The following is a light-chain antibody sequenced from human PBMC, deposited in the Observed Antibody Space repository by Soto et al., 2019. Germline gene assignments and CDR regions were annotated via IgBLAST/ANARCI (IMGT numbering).Light chain of an antibody. J-gene: IGLJ1*01. Sequence: QSSLTQPPSVSVSPAQSVTVSCTGTSTDFVSYNRVSWYQQPPGTAPKLMIYEVSKRPSGVPDRFSGSKSGNTASLTISGLQAADEADYYCSLYTSENAYVFGTGTKVTVL. CDR1: STDFVSYNR. V-gene: IGLV2-18*01. CDR2: EVS. CDR3: SLYTSENAYV.